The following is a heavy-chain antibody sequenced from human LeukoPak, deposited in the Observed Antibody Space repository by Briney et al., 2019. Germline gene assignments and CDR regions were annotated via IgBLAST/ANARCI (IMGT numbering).Heavy chain of an antibody. CDR1: GFTFSSYW. D-gene: IGHD3-10*01. CDR2: IKQDGSEK. V-gene: IGHV3-7*01. CDR3: ARLGHVLLWFGDMWGFDY. J-gene: IGHJ4*02. Sequence: GGSLRLSCAASGFTFSSYWMSWVRQAPGKGLEWVANIKQDGSEKYYVDSVKGRFTISRDNAKNSLYLQMNSLRAEDTAVYYCARLGHVLLWFGDMWGFDYWGQGTLVTVSS.